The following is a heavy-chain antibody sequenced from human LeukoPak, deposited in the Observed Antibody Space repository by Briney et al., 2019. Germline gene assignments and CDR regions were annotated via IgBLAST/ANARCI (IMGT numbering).Heavy chain of an antibody. CDR3: VREYSSSSGRAFDI. V-gene: IGHV3-74*01. Sequence: PGGSLRLSCAASGFTFSSYWMHCVRQAPGKGLAWVSRISTEGSRTNSADSVKGRFTLSRDNAKNTLYLQMNRLGAEDTAVYYCVREYSSSSGRAFDIWGQGTMVTVSP. CDR1: GFTFSSYW. D-gene: IGHD6-6*01. CDR2: ISTEGSRT. J-gene: IGHJ3*02.